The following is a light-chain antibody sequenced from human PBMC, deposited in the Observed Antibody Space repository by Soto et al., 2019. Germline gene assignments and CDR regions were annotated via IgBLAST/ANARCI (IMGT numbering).Light chain of an antibody. CDR3: MEAIQALETPWYT. Sequence: DIVMTQSPLSLPVTPGEPASISCRSSQSLLHSNGYNYLDWYLQKPGQSPQLLIYLGSNRASGVPDRFSGSGSGTDFTLKISRVEAEDVGIYYCMEAIQALETPWYTFGQGTKLEIK. J-gene: IGKJ2*01. V-gene: IGKV2-28*01. CDR2: LGS. CDR1: QSLLHSNGYNY.